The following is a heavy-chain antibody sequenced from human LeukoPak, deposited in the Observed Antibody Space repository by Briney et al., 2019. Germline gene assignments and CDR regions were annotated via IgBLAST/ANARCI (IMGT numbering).Heavy chain of an antibody. CDR2: IYYSGST. CDR3: ARHPSSTSCYCLDAFDI. D-gene: IGHD2-2*01. V-gene: IGHV4-39*01. Sequence: SETLSLTCTVSGGSISSSSYYWGWIRQPPGKGLEWIGSIYYSGSTYYNPSLKSRVTISVDTSKNQFSLKPSSVTAADTAVYYCARHPSSTSCYCLDAFDIWGQGTMVTVSS. CDR1: GGSISSSSYY. J-gene: IGHJ3*02.